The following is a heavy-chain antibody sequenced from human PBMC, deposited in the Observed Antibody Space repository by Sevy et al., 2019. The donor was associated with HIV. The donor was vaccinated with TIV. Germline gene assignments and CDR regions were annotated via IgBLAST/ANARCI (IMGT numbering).Heavy chain of an antibody. CDR3: ARGNSGSFDY. Sequence: GGSLRLSCAASGFSFSRYWMHWVRQAPGKGLEWVANIKQDESEKYYVASVKGRFTISRDNAKNSVYLQMNSLRPEDTAIYYCARGNSGSFDYWGQGTLVTVSS. CDR1: GFSFSRYW. CDR2: IKQDESEK. V-gene: IGHV3-7*04. J-gene: IGHJ4*02. D-gene: IGHD3-22*01.